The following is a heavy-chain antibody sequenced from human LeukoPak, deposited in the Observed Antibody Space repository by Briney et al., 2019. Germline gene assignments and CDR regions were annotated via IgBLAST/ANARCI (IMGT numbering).Heavy chain of an antibody. Sequence: ASVKVSCKASGGTFSSYAISWVRQAPGQGLEWMGWINPNSGGTNYAQNFQGRVTMTRDTSISTAYMELSRLRSDDTAVYYCARARGRHWGQGTLVTVSS. CDR2: INPNSGGT. J-gene: IGHJ4*02. CDR3: ARARGRH. CDR1: GGTFSSYA. D-gene: IGHD1-26*01. V-gene: IGHV1-2*02.